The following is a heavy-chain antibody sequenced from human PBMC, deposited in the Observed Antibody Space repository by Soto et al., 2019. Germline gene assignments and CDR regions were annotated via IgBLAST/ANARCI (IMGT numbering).Heavy chain of an antibody. V-gene: IGHV1-69*02. CDR2: IIPIVGIA. J-gene: IGHJ4*02. CDR1: GGTFSSYT. D-gene: IGHD5-18*01. Sequence: QVQLVQSGAEVKKPGSSVNVSCKASGGTFSSYTISWVRQAPGQGLEWVGGIIPIVGIAKYAQKFQGRVTITADKSTSTAYMELSSLRFDDAGVYYCASGYCYGYPDYWGQGTLVTVSA. CDR3: ASGYCYGYPDY.